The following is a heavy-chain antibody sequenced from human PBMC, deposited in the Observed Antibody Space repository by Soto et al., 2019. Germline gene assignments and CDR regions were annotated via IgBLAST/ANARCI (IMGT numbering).Heavy chain of an antibody. CDR1: GGTFSSYA. Sequence: SVKVSCKAPGGTFSSYAISWVRHAPGQGLEWMGGIIPIFGTANYAQKFQGRVTITADESTSTAYMELSSLRSEDTAVYYCARAQTSYYYDSSGYLSSASYWGQGTLVTVSS. CDR3: ARAQTSYYYDSSGYLSSASY. J-gene: IGHJ4*02. D-gene: IGHD3-22*01. V-gene: IGHV1-69*13. CDR2: IIPIFGTA.